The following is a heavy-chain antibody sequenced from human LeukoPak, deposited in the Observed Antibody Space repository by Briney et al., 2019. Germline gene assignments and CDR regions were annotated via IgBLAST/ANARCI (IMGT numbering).Heavy chain of an antibody. CDR1: GFTFSSYS. V-gene: IGHV3-23*01. Sequence: GGSLRLSCAASGFTFSSYSMNWVRQAPGKGLEWVSAISGSGGSTYYADSVKGRFTISRDNSKNTLYLQMNSLRAEDTAVYYCAKDPLGDPEDYWGQGTLVTVSS. CDR3: AKDPLGDPEDY. CDR2: ISGSGGST. J-gene: IGHJ4*02. D-gene: IGHD4-17*01.